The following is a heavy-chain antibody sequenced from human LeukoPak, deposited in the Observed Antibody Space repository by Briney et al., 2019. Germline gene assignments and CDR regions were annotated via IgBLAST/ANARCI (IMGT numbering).Heavy chain of an antibody. CDR2: INPYNGNT. CDR3: ARSHSSSLRAPFGY. CDR1: GYTFSNYG. D-gene: IGHD3-22*01. Sequence: ASVKVSCKAPGYTFSNYGIIWVRQAPGKGLEWMGWINPYNGNTNFGQKVQGRLTMTTDTTTRTAYMELRNLRSDDTAVYYCARSHSSSLRAPFGYWGQGTLVTVSS. V-gene: IGHV1-18*01. J-gene: IGHJ4*02.